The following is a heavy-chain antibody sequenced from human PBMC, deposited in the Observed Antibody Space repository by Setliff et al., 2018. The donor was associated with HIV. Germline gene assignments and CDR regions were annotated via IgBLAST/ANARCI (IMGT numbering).Heavy chain of an antibody. CDR3: ATLQPDSVDV. CDR2: VHPGNSET. V-gene: IGHV5-51*01. CDR1: GYSFTNFW. D-gene: IGHD2-15*01. J-gene: IGHJ6*02. Sequence: AGESLKISCKASGYSFTNFWIGWVRQMPGEGLEWMGIVHPGNSETRYSLPFEGQVTISADRSITTAFLQWSSLKASDTAIYYCATLQPDSVDVWGQGTTVTVSS.